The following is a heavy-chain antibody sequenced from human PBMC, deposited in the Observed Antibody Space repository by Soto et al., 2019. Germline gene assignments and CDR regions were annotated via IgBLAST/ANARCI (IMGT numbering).Heavy chain of an antibody. Sequence: QVQLVQSGAEVKKPGASVKVSCKASGFTFTNYFFHWVRQAPRQGLEWMGIISAYDGSTNYVQSFQGGVTMTSDTSTSTVYMELSSLRSEDTAVYYCARGDGRGSSGFYYYYGMDVWGHGTTVTVSS. CDR1: GFTFTNYF. CDR2: ISAYDGST. V-gene: IGHV1-46*01. J-gene: IGHJ6*02. CDR3: ARGDGRGSSGFYYYYGMDV. D-gene: IGHD6-25*01.